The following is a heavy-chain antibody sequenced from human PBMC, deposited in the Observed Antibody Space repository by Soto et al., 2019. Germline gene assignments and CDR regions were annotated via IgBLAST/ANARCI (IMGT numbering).Heavy chain of an antibody. Sequence: PSESLSLTCTVSGGSISSSSYYWGWLREPPGTGLEWFGSIYYSGSTYYNPSLKSRVNIAVDTSKNQFSLKLSSVTAAETAVYYCARRTPYYDILTGYYSRGGPVDYWGQGTLVTVSS. D-gene: IGHD3-9*01. V-gene: IGHV4-39*01. J-gene: IGHJ4*02. CDR3: ARRTPYYDILTGYYSRGGPVDY. CDR1: GGSISSSSYY. CDR2: IYYSGST.